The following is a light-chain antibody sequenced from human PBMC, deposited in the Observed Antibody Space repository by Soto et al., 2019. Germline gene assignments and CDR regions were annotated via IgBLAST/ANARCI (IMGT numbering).Light chain of an antibody. J-gene: IGKJ2*01. CDR3: QQYGTSPQT. CDR2: GAS. V-gene: IGKV3-20*01. CDR1: QSVSSTY. Sequence: RASQSVSSTYLAWYQQKPGQAPRLRIHGASSRATAIPDRFSGSGSGTDFTLTISRLEPGDFAMYYCQQYGTSPQTFGQGTKVDIK.